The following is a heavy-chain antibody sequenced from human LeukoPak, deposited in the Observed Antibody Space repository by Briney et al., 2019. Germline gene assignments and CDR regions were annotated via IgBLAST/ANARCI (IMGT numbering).Heavy chain of an antibody. V-gene: IGHV3-74*01. Sequence: GESLRLSCGASGFTFNSYWFHWVRQAPGKGLVWVSRIDNGGTDTIYADSVKGRFAISRDNAKNTLYLQMDSLRAEDTAVYYCARGGFSHGFDIWGQGTMVTVSS. CDR1: GFTFNSYW. D-gene: IGHD5-12*01. CDR2: IDNGGTDT. CDR3: ARGGFSHGFDI. J-gene: IGHJ3*02.